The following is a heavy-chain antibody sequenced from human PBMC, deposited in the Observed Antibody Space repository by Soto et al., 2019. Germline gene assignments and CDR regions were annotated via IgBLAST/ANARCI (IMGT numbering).Heavy chain of an antibody. J-gene: IGHJ6*02. D-gene: IGHD3-3*01. CDR3: AKQNDFWSVRDNYYYYAMDV. CDR1: GFTFSSYA. CDR2: ISGSGGST. V-gene: IGHV3-23*01. Sequence: VQLLESGGGLVQPGGSLRLSCAASGFTFSSYAMSWGRQAPGKGLEWVSAISGSGGSTYYADSVKGRFTISRDNSKNTLYLQMNRLRAEDTAVYYCAKQNDFWSVRDNYYYYAMDVWGQGTTVTVSS.